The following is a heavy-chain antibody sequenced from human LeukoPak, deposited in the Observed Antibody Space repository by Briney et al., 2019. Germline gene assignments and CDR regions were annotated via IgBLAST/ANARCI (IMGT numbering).Heavy chain of an antibody. CDR2: IKEDGSKK. CDR3: ARDEVGGSYAY. J-gene: IGHJ4*02. V-gene: IGHV3-7*01. D-gene: IGHD1-26*01. Sequence: HPGGSLRLSCAASRFTFSSYAMSWVRQAPGKGLEWVANIKEDGSKKDYVDSVKGRFTISRDNAKNSLYLEMNSLRAEDTAVYYCARDEVGGSYAYWGQGTLVTVSS. CDR1: RFTFSSYA.